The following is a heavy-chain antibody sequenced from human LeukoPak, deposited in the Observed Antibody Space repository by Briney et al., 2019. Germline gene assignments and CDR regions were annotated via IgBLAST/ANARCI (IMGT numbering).Heavy chain of an antibody. V-gene: IGHV3-53*01. CDR2: IYSDNT. Sequence: GGSLRLSCTVSGFTVSSNSMSWVRQAPGKGLEWVSFIYSDNTHYSDSVKGRFTISRDNSKNTLYLQMNSLRAEDTAVYYCAKDRYYYDSSGLFDYWGQGTLVTVSS. J-gene: IGHJ4*02. CDR3: AKDRYYYDSSGLFDY. CDR1: GFTVSSNS. D-gene: IGHD3-22*01.